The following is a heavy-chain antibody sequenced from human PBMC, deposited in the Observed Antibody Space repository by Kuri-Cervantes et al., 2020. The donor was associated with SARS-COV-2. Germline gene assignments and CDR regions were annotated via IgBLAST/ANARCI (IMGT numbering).Heavy chain of an antibody. V-gene: IGHV1-69*06. Sequence: SVKVSCKASGSTFSSYAVTWVRQAPGRGFEWMGRIIPLFGTTIYAEKFRGRVTITADKSTNTAYMDLSSLRSEDTAVYYCASPYCTSSTCYDGTFDSWGQGTLVTVSS. CDR3: ASPYCTSSTCYDGTFDS. J-gene: IGHJ4*02. CDR1: GSTFSSYA. CDR2: IIPLFGTT. D-gene: IGHD2-2*01.